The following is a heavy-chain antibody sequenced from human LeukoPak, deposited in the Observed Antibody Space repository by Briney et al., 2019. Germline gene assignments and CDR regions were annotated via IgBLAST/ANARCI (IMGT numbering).Heavy chain of an antibody. CDR2: INHSGST. CDR3: ARGNRIAVAGGWFDP. CDR1: GGSFSGYY. Sequence: SETLSLTSAVYGGSFSGYYWSWIRQPPGKGLEWIGEINHSGSTNYNPSLKSRVTISVDTSKNQFSLKLSSVTAADTAVYYCARGNRIAVAGGWFDPWGQGTLVTVSS. V-gene: IGHV4-34*01. J-gene: IGHJ5*02. D-gene: IGHD6-19*01.